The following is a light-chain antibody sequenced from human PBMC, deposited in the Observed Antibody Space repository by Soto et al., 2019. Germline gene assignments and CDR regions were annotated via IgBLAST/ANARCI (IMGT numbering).Light chain of an antibody. J-gene: IGKJ1*01. V-gene: IGKV3D-15*01. CDR1: QSISIN. Sequence: IVMTQSPATLSVSPGERITLSCRASQSISINLDWYQQKPGQAPRLLINRSSTRATGIPARFSGSGSGTEFTLTISSLQSEDFAVYYWQQYNIWPWTFGQGTKVEIK. CDR3: QQYNIWPWT. CDR2: RSS.